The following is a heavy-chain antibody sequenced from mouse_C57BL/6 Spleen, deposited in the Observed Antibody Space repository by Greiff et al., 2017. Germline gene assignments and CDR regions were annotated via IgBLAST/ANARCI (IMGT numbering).Heavy chain of an antibody. D-gene: IGHD1-1*01. CDR1: GYTFTDYY. CDR2: INPNNGGT. Sequence: EVQLQQSGPELVKPGASVKISCKASGYTFTDYYMNWVKQSHGKSLEWIGDINPNNGGTSYNQKFKGKATLTVDKSSSTAYMELRSMTSEDSAVYYCARGYGSSYSYWYFDVWGTGTTVTVSS. CDR3: ARGYGSSYSYWYFDV. J-gene: IGHJ1*03. V-gene: IGHV1-26*01.